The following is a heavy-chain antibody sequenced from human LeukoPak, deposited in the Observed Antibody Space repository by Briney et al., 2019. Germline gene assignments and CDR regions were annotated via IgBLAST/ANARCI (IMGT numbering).Heavy chain of an antibody. CDR2: IVVGSGNT. J-gene: IGHJ4*02. D-gene: IGHD3-3*01. V-gene: IGHV1-58*01. Sequence: SVKVSCKASGLTFTSSAVQWVRQARGQRLEWIGWIVVGSGNTNYAQKFQERVTITRDMSTSTAYMELSSLRSEDTAVYYCAAGYDFWSGYGSNYWGQGTLVTVSS. CDR1: GLTFTSSA. CDR3: AAGYDFWSGYGSNY.